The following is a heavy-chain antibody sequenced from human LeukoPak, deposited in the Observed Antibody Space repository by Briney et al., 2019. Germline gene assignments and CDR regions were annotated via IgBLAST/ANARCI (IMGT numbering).Heavy chain of an antibody. V-gene: IGHV4-39*01. Sequence: SETLSLTCTVSVGSISISSYYWGWIRQPPGKGLEWIGSIYYSGSTYYNPSLKSRVTISVDTSKNQFSLKLSSVTAADTAVAYYARHYVGYYDSSGYFRYWGQGTLVTVSS. CDR3: ARHYVGYYDSSGYFRY. J-gene: IGHJ4*02. CDR1: VGSISISSYY. CDR2: IYYSGST. D-gene: IGHD3-22*01.